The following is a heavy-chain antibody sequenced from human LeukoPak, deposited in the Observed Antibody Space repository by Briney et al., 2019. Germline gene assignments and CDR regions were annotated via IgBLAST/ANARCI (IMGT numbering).Heavy chain of an antibody. CDR1: GFMFSSNW. V-gene: IGHV3-7*03. Sequence: GGSLRLSCAASGFMFSSNWMSWVRLAPGKGLEWVANIKEDGTETYYVDSVKGRFTISRDNAKNSLYLQMNSLRVEGTAVYYCAKEGRSLQTYWGQGTLVTVSS. D-gene: IGHD5-24*01. J-gene: IGHJ4*02. CDR3: AKEGRSLQTY. CDR2: IKEDGTET.